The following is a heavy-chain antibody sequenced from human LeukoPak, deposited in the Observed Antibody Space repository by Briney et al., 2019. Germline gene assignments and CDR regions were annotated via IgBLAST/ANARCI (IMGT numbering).Heavy chain of an antibody. CDR3: AKAGHYGSGSYYSDY. J-gene: IGHJ4*02. V-gene: IGHV3-23*01. CDR2: ISGSGTTT. Sequence: RPGGSLRLSCAASGFIFSSYAMTWVRQAPGRGLEWLSTISGSGTTTYYVDSVKGRFTVSRDNSKNTLYLQMSSLRAGDTAVYYCAKAGHYGSGSYYSDYWGRGTLVTVSP. CDR1: GFIFSSYA. D-gene: IGHD3-10*01.